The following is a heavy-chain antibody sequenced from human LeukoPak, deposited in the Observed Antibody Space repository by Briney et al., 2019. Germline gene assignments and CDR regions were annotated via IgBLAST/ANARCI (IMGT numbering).Heavy chain of an antibody. Sequence: GGSLRLSCAASGFTVSSNYMSWVRQAPGKGLEWVSVIYSGGSTYYADSVKGRFTISRDNSKNTLYLQMNSLRAEDTAVYYCARGGMNYYDSSYIDYWGQGTLVTVSS. CDR1: GFTVSSNY. V-gene: IGHV3-53*01. D-gene: IGHD3-22*01. CDR2: IYSGGST. J-gene: IGHJ4*02. CDR3: ARGGMNYYDSSYIDY.